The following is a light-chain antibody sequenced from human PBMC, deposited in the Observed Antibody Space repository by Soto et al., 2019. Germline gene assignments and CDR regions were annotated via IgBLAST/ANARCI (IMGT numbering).Light chain of an antibody. V-gene: IGKV1-6*01. Sequence: IQMTQSPSTLSASVGDRVTITCRASQGIRNDLGWYQQKPGEVPKLLIYSASTLHSGVPSRFTGSGSETDFTLTIRSLQPEDFATYYCQHGYVAPYSFGQGTKVDIK. CDR2: SAS. CDR1: QGIRND. J-gene: IGKJ2*03. CDR3: QHGYVAPYS.